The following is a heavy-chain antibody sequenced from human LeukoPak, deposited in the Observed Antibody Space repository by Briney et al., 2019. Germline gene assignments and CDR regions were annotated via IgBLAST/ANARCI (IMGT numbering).Heavy chain of an antibody. Sequence: GGSLRLSCAASGFTFSSYAMSWVRQARGKGLEWVSAISGSGGSTYYADSVKGRFTISRDNSKNTLFLQMNSLRAEDTAVYYCAGDYRGYYFDYWGQGTLVTVSS. CDR2: ISGSGGST. CDR1: GFTFSSYA. CDR3: AGDYRGYYFDY. D-gene: IGHD4-11*01. J-gene: IGHJ4*02. V-gene: IGHV3-23*01.